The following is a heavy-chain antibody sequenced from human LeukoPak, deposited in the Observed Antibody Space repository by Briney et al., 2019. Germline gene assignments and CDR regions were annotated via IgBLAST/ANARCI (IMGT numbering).Heavy chain of an antibody. J-gene: IGHJ5*02. Sequence: AASVKVSCKASGGTFSSYAISWVRQAPGQGLEWMGRIIPILGTANYAQKLQGRVTMTTDTSTSTAYMELRSLRSDDTAVYYCARSTSPRNWFDPWGQGTLVTVSS. CDR1: GGTFSSYA. CDR3: ARSTSPRNWFDP. CDR2: IIPILGTA. D-gene: IGHD2/OR15-2a*01. V-gene: IGHV1-69*04.